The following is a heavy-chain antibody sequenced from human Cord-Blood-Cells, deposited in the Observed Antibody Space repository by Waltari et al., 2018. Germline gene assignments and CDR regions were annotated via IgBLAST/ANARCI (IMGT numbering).Heavy chain of an antibody. J-gene: IGHJ4*02. V-gene: IGHV4-34*01. D-gene: IGHD6-13*01. Sequence: QVQPQQRGAGVWNPSETLSLTSAVYGRSFSGYYRSCSRQPPGKGLEWIGEINHSGSTNYNPSLKSRVTISVDTSKNQFSLKLSSVTAADTAVYYCARYSSSWYYFDYWGQGTLVTVSS. CDR1: GRSFSGYY. CDR3: ARYSSSWYYFDY. CDR2: INHSGST.